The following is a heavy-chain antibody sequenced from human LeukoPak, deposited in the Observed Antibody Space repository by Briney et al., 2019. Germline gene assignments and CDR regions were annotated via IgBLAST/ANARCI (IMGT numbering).Heavy chain of an antibody. J-gene: IGHJ5*02. D-gene: IGHD6-13*01. Sequence: GGSLRLSCAVSGFTFSNYWMNWVRQAPGKGLEWVSSISSGSGYIYYAYSVKGRFTISRDNAKNSLYLQMNSLRAEDTAVYYCARDLAAGAENWFAPWGQGTLVSVSS. CDR3: ARDLAAGAENWFAP. CDR1: GFTFSNYW. CDR2: ISSGSGYI. V-gene: IGHV3-21*01.